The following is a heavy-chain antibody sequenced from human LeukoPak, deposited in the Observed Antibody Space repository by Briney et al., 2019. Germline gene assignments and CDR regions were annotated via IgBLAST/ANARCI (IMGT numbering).Heavy chain of an antibody. CDR2: INPNSGNT. V-gene: IGHV1-18*04. CDR1: GYTFTGHY. J-gene: IGHJ6*03. D-gene: IGHD2-21*02. Sequence: ASVKVSCKASGYTFTGHYMHWVRQAPGQGLEWMGWINPNSGNTNYAQKLHGRVTMTTDTSTSTAYMELRSLRSDDTAVYYCARYWGSGGDYYYYYYMDVWGKGTTVTVSS. CDR3: ARYWGSGGDYYYYYYMDV.